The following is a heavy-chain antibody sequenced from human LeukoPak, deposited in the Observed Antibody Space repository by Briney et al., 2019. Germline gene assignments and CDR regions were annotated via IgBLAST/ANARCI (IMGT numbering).Heavy chain of an antibody. Sequence: SETLSLTCAVYGGSFSGYYWSWIRQPPGKGLEWIGYIYYSGSTNYNPSLKSRVTISVDTSKNQFSLKLSSVTAADTAVYYCARDRKAVAIFDYWGQGTLVTVSS. D-gene: IGHD6-19*01. CDR2: IYYSGST. CDR3: ARDRKAVAIFDY. V-gene: IGHV4-59*01. CDR1: GGSFSGYY. J-gene: IGHJ4*02.